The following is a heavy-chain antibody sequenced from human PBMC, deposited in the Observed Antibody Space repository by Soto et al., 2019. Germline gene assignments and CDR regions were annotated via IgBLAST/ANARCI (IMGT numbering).Heavy chain of an antibody. J-gene: IGHJ4*02. CDR2: INPNSGGT. CDR3: ARERSGGYNLIFDY. Sequence: GASVKVSCKASGYTFTGYYMHWVRQAPGQGLEWMGWINPNSGGTNYAQKFQGWVTMTRDTSISTAYMELSRLRSDDTAVYYCARERSGGYNLIFDYWGQGTLVTSPQ. CDR1: GYTFTGYY. V-gene: IGHV1-2*04. D-gene: IGHD5-12*01.